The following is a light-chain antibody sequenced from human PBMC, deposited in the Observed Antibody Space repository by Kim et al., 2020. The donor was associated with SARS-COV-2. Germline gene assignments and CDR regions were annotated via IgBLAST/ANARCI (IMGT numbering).Light chain of an antibody. J-gene: IGKJ4*01. CDR3: QQYGSSSPT. V-gene: IGKV3-20*01. CDR2: GAS. CDR1: QSVSNNY. Sequence: SPGERATPSCRASQSVSNNYLAWFQRKPGQAPRLLIYGASSRATGIPDRFGGSGSGTDFTLTISRLEPEDFAVYYCQQYGSSSPTFGGGTKVDIK.